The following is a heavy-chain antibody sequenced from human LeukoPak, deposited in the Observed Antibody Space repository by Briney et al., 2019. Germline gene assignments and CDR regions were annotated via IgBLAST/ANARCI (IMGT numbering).Heavy chain of an antibody. J-gene: IGHJ5*02. Sequence: ASVKVSCKASGYTFTGYGISWVRQAPGQGLEWMGWISAYNGNTNYAQKLQGRVTMTTDTSTSTAYMELRSLRSDDTAVYYCAREYYYDSSGPNWFDPWGQGTLVTVSS. D-gene: IGHD3-22*01. CDR1: GYTFTGYG. CDR3: AREYYYDSSGPNWFDP. V-gene: IGHV1-18*01. CDR2: ISAYNGNT.